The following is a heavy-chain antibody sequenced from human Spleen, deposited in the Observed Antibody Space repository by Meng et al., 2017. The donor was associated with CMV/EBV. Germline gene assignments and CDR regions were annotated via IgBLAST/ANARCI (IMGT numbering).Heavy chain of an antibody. CDR3: ARQRDFGDHSFDF. D-gene: IGHD4-17*01. Sequence: VSGGSISHGDYYWSWIRQHPGRGLEWIGYIAYSGGTEYNPSLRTRLVISLDTSKSQFSLNLESVTAADTAVYYCARQRDFGDHSFDFWGQGTLVTVSS. CDR1: GGSISHGDYY. V-gene: IGHV4-31*02. J-gene: IGHJ4*02. CDR2: IAYSGGT.